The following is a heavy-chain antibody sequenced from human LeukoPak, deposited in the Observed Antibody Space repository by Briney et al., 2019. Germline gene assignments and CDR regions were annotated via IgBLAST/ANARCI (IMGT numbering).Heavy chain of an antibody. Sequence: GASVKVSCKASGYTFTGYYMHWVRQAPGQGLEWMGWINPNSGGTNYAQKFQGWVTMTRDTSISTAYMELSSLRSEDTAVYYCARAGGDYGVHPKNWFDPWGQGTLVTVSS. CDR3: ARAGGDYGVHPKNWFDP. J-gene: IGHJ5*02. CDR1: GYTFTGYY. CDR2: INPNSGGT. V-gene: IGHV1-2*04. D-gene: IGHD4-17*01.